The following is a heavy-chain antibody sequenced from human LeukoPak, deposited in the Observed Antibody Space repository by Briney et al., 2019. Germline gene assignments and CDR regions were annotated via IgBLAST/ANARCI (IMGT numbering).Heavy chain of an antibody. CDR3: AKDDRWLQFCC. D-gene: IGHD5-24*01. V-gene: IGHV3-23*01. CDR2: ISGTGGTT. CDR1: GFTFSSYG. J-gene: IGHJ4*02. Sequence: GGSLRLSCAASGFTFSSYGMSWVRQAPGKGLEWVSAISGTGGTTYYADSVKGRFTISRDNSKNTLYLQMNSLRAEDTAVYYCAKDDRWLQFCCWGQGTLVTVSA.